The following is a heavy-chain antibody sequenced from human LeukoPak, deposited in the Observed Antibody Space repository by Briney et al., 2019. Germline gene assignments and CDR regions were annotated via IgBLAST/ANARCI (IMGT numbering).Heavy chain of an antibody. V-gene: IGHV3-9*01. CDR2: SSWNSGSI. CDR1: GFTFDDYA. D-gene: IGHD7-27*01. J-gene: IGHJ4*02. Sequence: PGRSLRLSCAASGFTFDDYAMHLVRQAPGKGLEWVSGSSWNSGSIGYADSVKGRFTISRDNAKNSLYLQMNSLRAEDTALYYCAKDVSRNWGLFDYWGQGTLVTVSS. CDR3: AKDVSRNWGLFDY.